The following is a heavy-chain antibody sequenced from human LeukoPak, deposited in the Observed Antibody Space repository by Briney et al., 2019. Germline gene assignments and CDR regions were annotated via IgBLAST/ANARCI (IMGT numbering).Heavy chain of an antibody. J-gene: IGHJ4*02. CDR3: ARHHGSGNYYNPFDY. CDR1: GGSISSYY. Sequence: SETLSLTCTVSGGSISSYYWSWIRQPPGKGLEWIGTIYYSGSTYYSPSLKSRVTISVDTSKNQFSLKLSSVTAADTAVYYCARHHGSGNYYNPFDYWGQGTLVTVSS. CDR2: IYYSGST. V-gene: IGHV4-39*01. D-gene: IGHD3-10*01.